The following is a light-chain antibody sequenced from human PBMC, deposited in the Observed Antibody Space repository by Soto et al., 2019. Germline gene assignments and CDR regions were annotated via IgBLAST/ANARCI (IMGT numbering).Light chain of an antibody. CDR1: SSDVGGYNS. CDR2: DVR. J-gene: IGLJ2*01. Sequence: QSALTQPRSVSGSPGQSVTISCTGTSSDVGGYNSVSWYQQHPGKAPKLMIYDVRKRPSGVPDRFSGSKSGNTASLTISGLQAEDEADYYCCSYAGSYTWVFGGGTQLTVL. V-gene: IGLV2-11*01. CDR3: CSYAGSYTWV.